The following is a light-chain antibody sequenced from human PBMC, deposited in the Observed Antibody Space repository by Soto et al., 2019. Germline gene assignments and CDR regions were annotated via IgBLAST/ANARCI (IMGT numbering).Light chain of an antibody. CDR1: QSISTS. J-gene: IGKJ1*01. CDR3: QQYNT. Sequence: EIVMTQSPHTLSVSPGERATLSCRASQSISTSLAWYQQRPGQAPRLLIYGVSSRAAGIPDRFSGSGSGTDFTLTISRLEPEDFAVYYCQQYNTFGQGTKVDIK. CDR2: GVS. V-gene: IGKV3-20*01.